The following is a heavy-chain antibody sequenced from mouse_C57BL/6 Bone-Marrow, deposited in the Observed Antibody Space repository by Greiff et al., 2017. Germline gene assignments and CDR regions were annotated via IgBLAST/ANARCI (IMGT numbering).Heavy chain of an antibody. CDR1: GYTFTGYW. D-gene: IGHD1-1*01. CDR2: ILPGSGST. CDR3: ANPSFYYYGSHWYFDV. V-gene: IGHV1-9*01. J-gene: IGHJ1*03. Sequence: QVQLKQSGAELMKPGASVKLSCKATGYTFTGYWIEWVKQRPGYGLEWIGEILPGSGSTNYNEKFKGKATFTADTSSNTAYMQLSSLTTEDSAIYYCANPSFYYYGSHWYFDVWGTGTTVTVAS.